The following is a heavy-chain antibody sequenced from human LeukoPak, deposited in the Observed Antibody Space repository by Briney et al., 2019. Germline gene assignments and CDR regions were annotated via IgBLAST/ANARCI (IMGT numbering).Heavy chain of an antibody. CDR2: IIPIFGTA. Sequence: ASVKVSCKASGGTFSSYAISWVRQAPGQGLEWMGGIIPIFGTANYAQKFQGRVTITADESTSTAYMELSSLGSEDTAVYYCARGLDDSSGYYYDYWGQGTLVTVSS. CDR1: GGTFSSYA. V-gene: IGHV1-69*13. J-gene: IGHJ4*02. CDR3: ARGLDDSSGYYYDY. D-gene: IGHD3-22*01.